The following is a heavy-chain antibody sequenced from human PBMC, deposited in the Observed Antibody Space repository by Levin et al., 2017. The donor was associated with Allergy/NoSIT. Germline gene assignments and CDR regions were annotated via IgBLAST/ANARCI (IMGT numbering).Heavy chain of an antibody. CDR3: ARVVPQLSYYFDY. CDR2: IYSGGST. CDR1: GFTVSSNY. V-gene: IGHV3-66*01. Sequence: PGGSLRLSCAASGFTVSSNYMSWVRQAPGKGLEWVSVIYSGGSTYYADSVKGRFTISRDNSKNTLYLQMNSLRAEDTAVYYCARVVPQLSYYFDYWGQGTLVTVSS. J-gene: IGHJ4*02. D-gene: IGHD6-13*01.